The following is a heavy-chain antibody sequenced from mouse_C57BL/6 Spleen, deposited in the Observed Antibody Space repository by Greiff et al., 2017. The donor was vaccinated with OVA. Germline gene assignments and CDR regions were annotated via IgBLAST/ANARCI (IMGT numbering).Heavy chain of an antibody. J-gene: IGHJ2*01. Sequence: VQLKESGAELVRPGASVKLSCKASGYTFTDYYINWVKQRPGQGLEWIARIYPGSGNTYYNEKFKGKATLTAEKSSSTAYMQLSSLTSEDSAVYFCARNYDPHFDYWGQGTTLTVSS. CDR3: ARNYDPHFDY. V-gene: IGHV1-76*01. CDR2: IYPGSGNT. CDR1: GYTFTDYY. D-gene: IGHD2-4*01.